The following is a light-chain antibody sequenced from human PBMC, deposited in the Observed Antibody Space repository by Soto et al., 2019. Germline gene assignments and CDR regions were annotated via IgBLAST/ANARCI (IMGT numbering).Light chain of an antibody. Sequence: SYELTQPPSVSVAPGKTARITCGGNNLGSKSVHWYQQKPGQAPVLVIYYDSDRPSGIPERFSGSNSGNTATLTISRVEAGDEADYYCQVWDSSSDHVVFGGGTNLTVL. J-gene: IGLJ2*01. CDR1: NLGSKS. CDR2: YDS. V-gene: IGLV3-21*04. CDR3: QVWDSSSDHVV.